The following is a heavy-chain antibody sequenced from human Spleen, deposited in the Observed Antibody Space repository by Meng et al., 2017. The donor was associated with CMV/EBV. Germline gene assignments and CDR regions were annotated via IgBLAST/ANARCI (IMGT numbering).Heavy chain of an antibody. CDR3: ARDDNWGPDY. Sequence: SVKVSCKASGGTFSNYAISWVRQAPGQGLEWMGGIIPIVGVANYAQRLQGRLIITADISTSTAYMELSSLIPEDTAVYYCARDDNWGPDYWGQGTLVTVSS. J-gene: IGHJ4*02. V-gene: IGHV1-69*10. CDR2: IIPIVGVA. CDR1: GGTFSNYA. D-gene: IGHD7-27*01.